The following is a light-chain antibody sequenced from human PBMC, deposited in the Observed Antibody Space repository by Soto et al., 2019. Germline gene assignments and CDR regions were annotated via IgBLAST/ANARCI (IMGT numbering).Light chain of an antibody. Sequence: EIVLTQSPDTLSLSPGERTTLSCRASHSVDNNSLAWYQQKPGQAPRRLIYGAFKRSTGIPDRFSGSGSRTDFTLPISRVDPEDFAVYYCQQDGSLFRPFGRGTKVEIK. CDR1: HSVDNNS. CDR2: GAF. J-gene: IGKJ1*01. CDR3: QQDGSLFRP. V-gene: IGKV3-20*01.